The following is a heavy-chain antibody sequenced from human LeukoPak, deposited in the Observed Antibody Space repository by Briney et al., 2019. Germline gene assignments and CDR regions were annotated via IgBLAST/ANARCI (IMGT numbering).Heavy chain of an antibody. J-gene: IGHJ2*01. CDR3: ARHVTTYYDFWSGYSPQWYFDL. CDR2: MYYSGSP. D-gene: IGHD3-3*01. CDR1: GGSISSYY. Sequence: SETLSLTCTVSGGSISSYYWSWIRQSPGKRLEWIGDMYYSGSPNYNPSLKSRVSMSADTSKNQFSLKLSSVTAADTAVYYCARHVTTYYDFWSGYSPQWYFDLWGRGTLVTVSS. V-gene: IGHV4-59*08.